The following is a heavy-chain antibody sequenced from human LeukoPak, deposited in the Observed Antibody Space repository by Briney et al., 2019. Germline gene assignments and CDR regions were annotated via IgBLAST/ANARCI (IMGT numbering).Heavy chain of an antibody. J-gene: IGHJ4*02. V-gene: IGHV3-23*01. CDR1: GFTLTKYA. CDR3: VASFDY. Sequence: PGGSLRLSCAASGFTLTKYALNWVRQAPGKGLEWVSTINVNGDTTYYADSVRGRFIVSRDNSKNTLYLEMNSLRVEDTAIYYCVASFDYWGQGTLVTVSS. CDR2: INVNGDTT.